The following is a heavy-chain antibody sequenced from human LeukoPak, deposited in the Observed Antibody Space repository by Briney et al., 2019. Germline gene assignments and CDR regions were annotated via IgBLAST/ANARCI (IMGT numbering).Heavy chain of an antibody. CDR3: ARVIIGSTYGGSGFAY. CDR1: GYTFTSYG. Sequence: ASVKVSCKASGYTFTSYGISWVRQAPGQGLEWMGWISAYNGNTNYAQKLQGRVTMTTDTSTSTAYMELRSLRSDDTAVYYCARVIIGSTYGGSGFAYWGQGPLATVPS. D-gene: IGHD2-8*01. CDR2: ISAYNGNT. V-gene: IGHV1-18*01. J-gene: IGHJ4*02.